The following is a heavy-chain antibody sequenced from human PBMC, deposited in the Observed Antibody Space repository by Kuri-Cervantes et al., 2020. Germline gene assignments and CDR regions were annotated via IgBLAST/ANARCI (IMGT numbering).Heavy chain of an antibody. Sequence: GSLRLSCAVYGFSINNGHYWGWIRQPPGKGLEWIGEINHSGSTNYNPSLKSRVTISVDTSKNQFSLKLSSVTAADTAVYYCARGGGGNYDSSGYYRRYNYNYYMDVWGKGTTVTVSS. D-gene: IGHD3-22*01. J-gene: IGHJ6*03. CDR2: INHSGST. CDR3: ARGGGGNYDSSGYYRRYNYNYYMDV. CDR1: GFSINNGHY. V-gene: IGHV4-34*01.